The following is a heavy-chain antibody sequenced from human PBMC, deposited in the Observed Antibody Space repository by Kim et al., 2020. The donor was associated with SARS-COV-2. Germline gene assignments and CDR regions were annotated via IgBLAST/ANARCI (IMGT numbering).Heavy chain of an antibody. J-gene: IGHJ4*02. CDR2: IYYSGST. V-gene: IGHV4-30-4*01. Sequence: SETLSLTCTVSGGSISSGDYYWSWIRQPPGKGLEWIGYIYYSGSTYYNPPLKSRVTISVDTSKNQFSLKLSSVTAADTAVYYCAREMWWHWAEFDYWGQGTLVTVSS. D-gene: IGHD2-21*01. CDR3: AREMWWHWAEFDY. CDR1: GGSISSGDYY.